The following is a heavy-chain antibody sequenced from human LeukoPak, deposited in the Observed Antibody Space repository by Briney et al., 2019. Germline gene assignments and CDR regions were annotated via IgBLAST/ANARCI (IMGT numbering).Heavy chain of an antibody. D-gene: IGHD3-16*01. J-gene: IGHJ4*02. Sequence: GGSLRLSCAAPGFXFKTYTITWVRQAPGKGLEWVSSITGDCKYITYADSVKGRFTISRDNAKNSLYLQVASLRGDDTATYYCAREGNDYYYDQWGQGTMVTVSP. CDR1: GFXFKTYT. CDR2: ITGDCKYI. V-gene: IGHV3-21*01. CDR3: AREGNDYYYDQ.